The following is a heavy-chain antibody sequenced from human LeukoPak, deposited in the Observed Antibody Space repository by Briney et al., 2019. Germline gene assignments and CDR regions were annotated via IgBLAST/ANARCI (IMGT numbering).Heavy chain of an antibody. CDR1: EFIVSSNY. CDR3: ARDPVVVVPAAINYMDV. J-gene: IGHJ6*03. V-gene: IGHV3-21*01. CDR2: ISSSSSYI. Sequence: GGSLRLSCAASEFIVSSNYMSWVRQAPGKGLEWVSSISSSSSYIYYADSVKGRFTISRDNAKNSLYLQMNSLRAEDTAVYYCARDPVVVVPAAINYMDVWGKGTTVTVSS. D-gene: IGHD2-2*01.